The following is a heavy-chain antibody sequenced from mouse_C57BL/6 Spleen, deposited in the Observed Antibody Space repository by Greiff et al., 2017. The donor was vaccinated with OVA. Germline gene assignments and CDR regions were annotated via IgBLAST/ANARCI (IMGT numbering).Heavy chain of an antibody. D-gene: IGHD2-2*01. CDR3: ARDQGMVTTRGYVDY. V-gene: IGHV5-4*01. CDR2: ISDGGSYT. CDR1: GFTFSSYA. Sequence: EVQLQESGGGLVKPGGSLKLSCAASGFTFSSYAMSWVRQTPEKRLEWVATISDGGSYTYYPDNVKGRFTISRDNAKNNLYLQMRHLNSEDTAMYYCARDQGMVTTRGYVDYWGQGTTLTVSS. J-gene: IGHJ2*01.